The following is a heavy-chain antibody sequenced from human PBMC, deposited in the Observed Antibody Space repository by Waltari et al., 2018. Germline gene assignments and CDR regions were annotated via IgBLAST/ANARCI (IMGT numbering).Heavy chain of an antibody. CDR1: VYRFSDYW. J-gene: IGHJ4*02. CDR2: ISPGDSNY. CDR3: ATTNGDY. D-gene: IGHD2-8*01. V-gene: IGHV5-51*07. Sequence: EVLPVPSGAHTNTPGKTPRTPCKRSVYRFSDYWVGWEQQLPGKGLEWMAIISPGDSNYRFGPSCKGQVTISADISTTTVYLQWSSLRASDTAIYYCATTNGDYWGQGTPVLVSS.